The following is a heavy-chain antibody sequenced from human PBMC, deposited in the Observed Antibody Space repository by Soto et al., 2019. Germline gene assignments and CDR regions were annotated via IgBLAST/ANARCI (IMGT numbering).Heavy chain of an antibody. V-gene: IGHV4-39*01. CDR2: IYYSRST. CDR3: AGGSCTGGACEGAGDV. J-gene: IGHJ6*02. D-gene: IGHD2-8*02. CDR1: GGSVISPNSY. Sequence: SETLSLTCTVSGGSVISPNSYWGWLRRAPGKELEWLGNIYYSRSTYYIPSLESRLTISADTSKNQFSLRLTSVTAADTAVYYCAGGSCTGGACEGAGDVWAEGPRSPSP.